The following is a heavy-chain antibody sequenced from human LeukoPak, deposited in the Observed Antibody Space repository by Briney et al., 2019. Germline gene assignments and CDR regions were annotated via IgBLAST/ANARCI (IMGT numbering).Heavy chain of an antibody. Sequence: SETLSLTCTVSGGSISSYYWSWIRQPPGKGLEWIGYIYYCGSTNYNPSLKSRVTISVDTSKNQFSLKLSSVTAADTAVYYCARYAWLQFRSFDYWGQGTLLTVSS. CDR3: ARYAWLQFRSFDY. V-gene: IGHV4-59*01. CDR2: IYYCGST. J-gene: IGHJ4*02. D-gene: IGHD5-24*01. CDR1: GGSISSYY.